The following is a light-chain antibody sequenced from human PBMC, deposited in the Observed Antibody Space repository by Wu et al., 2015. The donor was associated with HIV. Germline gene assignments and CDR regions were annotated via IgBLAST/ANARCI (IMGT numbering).Light chain of an antibody. V-gene: IGKV3-15*01. Sequence: EIVMTQSPATLSVSPGERATLSCRASQSVSNKLAWYQQKPGQAPRLLIYGASTRATGIPARFSGSGSGTEFTLTISSMQSEDFALCYCQHRHNWPLTFGGGTKVEIK. CDR1: QSVSNK. J-gene: IGKJ4*01. CDR2: GAS. CDR3: QHRHNWPLT.